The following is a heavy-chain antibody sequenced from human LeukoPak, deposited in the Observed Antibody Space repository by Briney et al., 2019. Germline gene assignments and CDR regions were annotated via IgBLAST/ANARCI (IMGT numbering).Heavy chain of an antibody. CDR3: VKGTGFYWTRGDY. D-gene: IGHD2-8*02. CDR2: ISDRGTDT. Sequence: PPGGSLRLSCAASGFTFNSYAMSWVRQAPGKGLEWVSCISDRGTDTFYAESVKGRFTISRDNSENTLDLQMHSPRVEHTAVYYRVKGTGFYWTRGDYWGQGTLLTVAS. J-gene: IGHJ4*02. CDR1: GFTFNSYA. V-gene: IGHV3-23*01.